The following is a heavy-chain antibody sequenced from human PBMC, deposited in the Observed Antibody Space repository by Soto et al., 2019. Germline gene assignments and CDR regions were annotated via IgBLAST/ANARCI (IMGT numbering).Heavy chain of an antibody. J-gene: IGHJ4*02. CDR2: ITSSSSAI. V-gene: IGHV3-48*01. Sequence: EVQLVESGGGLVQPGGSLRLSCAASGFIFSSYSMNWVRQAPGKGLEWVSYITSSSSAIYYADSVKGRFIISRDNAKNSLYLQMNSLRAEDTAVYYCARDDWLGYWGQGTLVTVSS. D-gene: IGHD3-9*01. CDR1: GFIFSSYS. CDR3: ARDDWLGY.